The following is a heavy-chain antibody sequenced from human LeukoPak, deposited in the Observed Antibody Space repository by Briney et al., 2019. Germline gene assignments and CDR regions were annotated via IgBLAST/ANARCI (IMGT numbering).Heavy chain of an antibody. D-gene: IGHD3-3*01. Sequence: GGSLRLSCAASGFTFSSYAMNWVRQAPGKGLEWVSAISGSGGSTYYTDSVKGRFTISRDNSKNTLYLQMNSLRAEDTAVYYCARPPTYYDFWSGFHWGRGTLVTVSS. CDR1: GFTFSSYA. V-gene: IGHV3-23*01. CDR2: ISGSGGST. J-gene: IGHJ4*02. CDR3: ARPPTYYDFWSGFH.